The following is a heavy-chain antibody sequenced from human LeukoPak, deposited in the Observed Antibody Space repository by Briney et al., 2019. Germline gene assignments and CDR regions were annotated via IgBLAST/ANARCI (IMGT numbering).Heavy chain of an antibody. CDR1: GGSISSSSYY. D-gene: IGHD3-3*01. J-gene: IGHJ4*02. Sequence: SETLSLTCTVSGGSISSSSYYWGWIRQPPGKGLEWIGSIYYSGSTHYNPSLKSRVTISVDTSKNQFSLKLSSVTAADTAVYYCARWYDFWSGYYTGDYWGQGTLVTVSS. CDR2: IYYSGST. CDR3: ARWYDFWSGYYTGDY. V-gene: IGHV4-39*01.